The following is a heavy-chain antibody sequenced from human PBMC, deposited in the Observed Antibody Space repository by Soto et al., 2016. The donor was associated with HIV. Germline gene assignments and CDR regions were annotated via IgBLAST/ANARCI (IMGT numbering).Heavy chain of an antibody. V-gene: IGHV4-39*01. Sequence: QLQLQESGPGLVKPSETLSLTCTVSSGSVSSSNYYWGWIRQPPGKGLEWIGTIDYSGSTSYNPSLKSRVTISVDPSKNQFSLKLRSVTAADTALYYCARRNEFSGTYYYFDYWGQGTLLTVSS. J-gene: IGHJ4*02. D-gene: IGHD1-26*01. CDR1: SGSVSSSNYY. CDR3: ARRNEFSGTYYYFDY. CDR2: IDYSGST.